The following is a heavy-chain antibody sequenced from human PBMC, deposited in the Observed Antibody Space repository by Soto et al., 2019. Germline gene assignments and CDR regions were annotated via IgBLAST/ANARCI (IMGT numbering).Heavy chain of an antibody. CDR3: ARATTMVTSYYYYYMDV. V-gene: IGHV4-34*01. CDR1: GWSFIGYY. CDR2: INHSGST. Sequence: PLEILSLTCAVYGWSFIGYYWSWIRQPPGKGLEWIGEINHSGSTNYNPSLKSRVTISVDTSKNQFSLKLSSVTAADTAVYYCARATTMVTSYYYYYMDVWGKGTTVTVSS. D-gene: IGHD5-18*01. J-gene: IGHJ6*03.